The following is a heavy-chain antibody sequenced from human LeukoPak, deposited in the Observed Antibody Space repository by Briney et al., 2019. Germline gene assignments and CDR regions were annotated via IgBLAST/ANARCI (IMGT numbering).Heavy chain of an antibody. J-gene: IGHJ4*02. V-gene: IGHV3-23*01. CDR2: ISDSGGST. Sequence: GGSLRLSCAASGFTFSSYAMSWVRQAPGKGLECVSAISDSGGSTYSADSVKGRFTISRANSKNTLYLQMNSLRAEDTAVYYCAKGASVVVTAPSDYWGQGTLVTVSS. CDR1: GFTFSSYA. CDR3: AKGASVVVTAPSDY. D-gene: IGHD2-21*02.